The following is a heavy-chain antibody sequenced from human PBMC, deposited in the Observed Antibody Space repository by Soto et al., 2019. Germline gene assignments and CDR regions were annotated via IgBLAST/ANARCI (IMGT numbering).Heavy chain of an antibody. CDR1: GFTFSSYA. Sequence: GGSLRLSCAASGFTFSSYAMSWVRQAPGKGLEWVSAISGSGGSTYYADSVKGRFTISRDNSKNTLYLQMNSLRAEDTAVYYCEKDKGTRVTTSRRGSRQQNGFDYWGQGTLVTVSS. V-gene: IGHV3-23*01. D-gene: IGHD4-17*01. J-gene: IGHJ4*02. CDR2: ISGSGGST. CDR3: EKDKGTRVTTSRRGSRQQNGFDY.